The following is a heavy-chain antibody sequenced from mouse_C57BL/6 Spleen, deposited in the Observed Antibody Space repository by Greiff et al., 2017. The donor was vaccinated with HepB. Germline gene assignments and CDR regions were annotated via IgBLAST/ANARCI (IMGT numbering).Heavy chain of an antibody. V-gene: IGHV1-80*01. J-gene: IGHJ1*03. D-gene: IGHD1-1*01. CDR2: IYPGDGDT. Sequence: VKLQESGAELVKPGASVKISCKASGYAFSSYWMNWVKQRPGKGLEWIGQIYPGDGDTNYNGKFKGKATLTADKSSSTAYMQLSSLTSEDSAVYFCARRQGSSHWYFDVWGTGTTVTVSS. CDR3: ARRQGSSHWYFDV. CDR1: GYAFSSYW.